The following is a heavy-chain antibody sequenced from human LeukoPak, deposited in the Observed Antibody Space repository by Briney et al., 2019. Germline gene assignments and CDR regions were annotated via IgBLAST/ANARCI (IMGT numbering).Heavy chain of an antibody. Sequence: ASVKVSCKASGYSFTSYDLNWVRQATGQGLEWMGWINPNSGNTGYAQKFQGRVTITADKSTSTAYMELSSLRSEDTAVYYCASISGARYSYGYKVDPWGQGTLVTVSS. CDR3: ASISGARYSYGYKVDP. V-gene: IGHV1-8*01. J-gene: IGHJ5*02. CDR2: INPNSGNT. D-gene: IGHD5-18*01. CDR1: GYSFTSYD.